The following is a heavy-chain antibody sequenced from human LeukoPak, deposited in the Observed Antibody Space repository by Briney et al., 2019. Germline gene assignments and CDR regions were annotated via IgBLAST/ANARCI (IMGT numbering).Heavy chain of an antibody. D-gene: IGHD5-18*01. V-gene: IGHV3-7*05. Sequence: GGSLRLSCAASGFTFSSYWMKWVRQAPGKGLEWVANINQDGSEKYCVDSVKGRFTISRDNAKNSLYLQMNSLRVEDTAVYYCVRGQKGYRSYDIWGQGTKVTVSS. CDR2: INQDGSEK. J-gene: IGHJ3*02. CDR3: VRGQKGYRSYDI. CDR1: GFTFSSYW.